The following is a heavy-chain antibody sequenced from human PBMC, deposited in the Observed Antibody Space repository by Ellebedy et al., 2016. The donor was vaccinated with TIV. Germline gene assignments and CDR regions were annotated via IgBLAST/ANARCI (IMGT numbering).Heavy chain of an antibody. CDR2: IYSGGNA. J-gene: IGHJ4*02. D-gene: IGHD6-13*01. CDR3: ARENTIAAVGAVLGF. V-gene: IGHV3-53*01. Sequence: PGGSLRLSCAASGFSVSSNYMSWVRQAPGKGLEWVSLIYSGGNAYYADSVKGRFTISRDNSKNTLYLQMNSLRAEDTAVYYCARENTIAAVGAVLGFWGQGTLVTVSS. CDR1: GFSVSSNY.